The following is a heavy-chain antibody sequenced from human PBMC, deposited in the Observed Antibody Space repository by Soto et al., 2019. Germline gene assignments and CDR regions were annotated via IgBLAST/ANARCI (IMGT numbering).Heavy chain of an antibody. CDR3: ASRTPHVNIVATSYYYYYMDV. D-gene: IGHD5-12*01. J-gene: IGHJ6*03. CDR1: GFTFSSYG. V-gene: IGHV3-30*03. Sequence: GGSLRLSCAASGFTFSSYGMHWVRQAPGKGLEWVAVISYDGSNKYYADSVKGRFTISRDNSKNTLYLQMNSLRSEDTAVYYCASRTPHVNIVATSYYYYYMDVWGKGTTVTAP. CDR2: ISYDGSNK.